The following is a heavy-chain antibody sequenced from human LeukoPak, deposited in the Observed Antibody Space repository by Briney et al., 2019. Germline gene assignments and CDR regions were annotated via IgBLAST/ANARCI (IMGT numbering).Heavy chain of an antibody. CDR3: ARSQDRYSLYGMDV. D-gene: IGHD5-18*01. CDR1: GGTFSSYA. J-gene: IGHJ6*02. Sequence: SVKVSCKASGGTFSSYAISWVRQAPGQGLEWMGGIIPIFGTANYAQEFQGRVTITADESTSTAYMELSSLRSEDTAVYYCARSQDRYSLYGMDVWGQGTTVTVSS. V-gene: IGHV1-69*13. CDR2: IIPIFGTA.